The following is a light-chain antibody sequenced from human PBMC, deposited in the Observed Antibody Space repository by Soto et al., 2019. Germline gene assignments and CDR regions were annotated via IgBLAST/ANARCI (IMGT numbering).Light chain of an antibody. CDR1: QDISKD. V-gene: IGKV1-6*01. CDR3: LQDHDYPRT. Sequence: AIQMTQSPTSLSASVGDRVIITCRASQDISKDLGWYQQKPGKAPKLLIYSATSTQSGVPSTFSGSGFGTDFTLTISSLQPEDFATYYCLQDHDYPRTFGQGTKVDIK. J-gene: IGKJ1*01. CDR2: SAT.